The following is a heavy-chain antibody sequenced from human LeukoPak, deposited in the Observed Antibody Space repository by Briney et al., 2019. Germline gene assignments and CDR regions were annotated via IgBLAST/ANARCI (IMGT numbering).Heavy chain of an antibody. CDR2: IIPIFGTA. Sequence: SVKVSCKASGGTFSSYAINWARQAPGQGLEWMGGIIPIFGTANYAQKFQGRVTITADKSTSTAYMELSSLRSEDTALYYCARVFMDTAMVTFDYWGQGTLVTVSS. CDR3: ARVFMDTAMVTFDY. J-gene: IGHJ4*02. D-gene: IGHD5-18*01. CDR1: GGTFSSYA. V-gene: IGHV1-69*06.